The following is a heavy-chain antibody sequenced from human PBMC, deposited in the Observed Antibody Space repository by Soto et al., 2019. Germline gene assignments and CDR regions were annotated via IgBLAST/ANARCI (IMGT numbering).Heavy chain of an antibody. CDR3: VRGEIFDY. J-gene: IGHJ4*02. Sequence: PGGSLRLSCAASGFTVSSNYMNWVRQAPGKGLEWVSLIYSGDRTHYADSVKGRFTISRDNSKNTLYLQMNSLRAEDTAVYYCVRGEIFDYWGQGTLVTVSS. CDR1: GFTVSSNY. CDR2: IYSGDRT. V-gene: IGHV3-53*01. D-gene: IGHD1-26*01.